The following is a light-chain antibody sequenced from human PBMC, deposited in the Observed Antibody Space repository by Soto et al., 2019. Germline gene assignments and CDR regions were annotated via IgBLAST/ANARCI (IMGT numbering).Light chain of an antibody. V-gene: IGKV3-15*01. J-gene: IGKJ4*01. CDR2: GAS. Sequence: ETVMTQSPATLSVSPGERVTLSCRASQSVSRNLAWYQQRPGQTPRLLIYGASTRAAGLPARFSGSGSGTQFTLTISSLQSEDFAVYYCQQYNNWPLTFGGGTEVEIK. CDR3: QQYNNWPLT. CDR1: QSVSRN.